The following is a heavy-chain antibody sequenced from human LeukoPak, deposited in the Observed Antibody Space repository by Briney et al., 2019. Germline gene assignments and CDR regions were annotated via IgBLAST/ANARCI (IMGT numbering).Heavy chain of an antibody. CDR3: ARDANGSDLHYYHMDV. J-gene: IGHJ6*03. CDR2: IYHTGNT. V-gene: IGHV4-4*02. Sequence: SETLSLTCAVSGDSITSGNWWSWVRQSPGKGLEWIGEIYHTGNTNYNPSLNSRVSISLDRSKNQFSLRLTSVTAADTAVYFCARDANGSDLHYYHMDVWGKGTTVTVSS. CDR1: GDSITSGNW. D-gene: IGHD6-25*01.